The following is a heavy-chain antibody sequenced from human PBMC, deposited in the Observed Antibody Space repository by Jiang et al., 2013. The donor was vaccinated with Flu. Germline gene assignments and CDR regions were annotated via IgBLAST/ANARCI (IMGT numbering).Heavy chain of an antibody. D-gene: IGHD2-15*01. CDR2: IYYSGST. J-gene: IGHJ2*01. CDR1: GGSISSSSYY. CDR3: ARQIWWPKPYWYFDL. V-gene: IGHV4-39*01. Sequence: PGLVKPSETLSLTCTVSGGSISSSSYYWGWIRQPPGKGLEWIGSIYYSGSTYYNPSLKSRVTISVDTSKNQFSLKLSSVTAADTAVYYCARQIWWPKPYWYFDLWGRGTLVTVSS.